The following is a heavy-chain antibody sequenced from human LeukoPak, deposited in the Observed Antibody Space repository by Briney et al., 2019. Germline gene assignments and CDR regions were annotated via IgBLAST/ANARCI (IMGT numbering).Heavy chain of an antibody. Sequence: GGSLRLSCAASGFTFSSYSMNWVRQAPGKGLEWVSSINSSSSYIYYADSVKGRFTISRDNAKTSLYLQMNSLRAEATAVYYCAILTPAFPRRPTILTGYYSGGEEVSDYWGQGTLVTVSS. CDR2: INSSSSYI. CDR3: AILTPAFPRRPTILTGYYSGGEEVSDY. J-gene: IGHJ4*02. CDR1: GFTFSSYS. V-gene: IGHV3-21*01. D-gene: IGHD3-9*01.